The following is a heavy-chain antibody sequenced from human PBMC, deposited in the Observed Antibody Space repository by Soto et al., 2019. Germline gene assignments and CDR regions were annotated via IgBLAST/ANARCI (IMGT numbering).Heavy chain of an antibody. CDR2: IFHTGST. J-gene: IGHJ6*02. V-gene: IGHV4-38-2*01. D-gene: IGHD6-6*01. Sequence: AETLSLTCAVSGYSISSGHSWGWIRQPPGKGLEWVGSIFHTGSTDYNPSLKSRVTLSVDTSKNQFSLPLSSVTDADTTVYFCATQPRLDCMDPWGQGTPVTVSS. CDR1: GYSISSGHS. CDR3: ATQPRLDCMDP.